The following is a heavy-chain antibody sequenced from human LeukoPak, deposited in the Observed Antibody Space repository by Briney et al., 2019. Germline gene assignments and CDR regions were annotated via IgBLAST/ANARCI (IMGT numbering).Heavy chain of an antibody. CDR1: GGSISSYY. CDR2: IYYSGST. J-gene: IGHJ6*03. D-gene: IGHD3-3*01. V-gene: IGHV4-59*01. Sequence: SETLSLTCTVSGGSISSYYWSWIRQPPGKGLEWIGYIYYSGSTNYNPSLKSRVTISVDTSKNQVSLKLSSVTAADTAVYYCARDQGTYYDFWSGTNRDYYYYYMDVWGKGTTVTVSS. CDR3: ARDQGTYYDFWSGTNRDYYYYYMDV.